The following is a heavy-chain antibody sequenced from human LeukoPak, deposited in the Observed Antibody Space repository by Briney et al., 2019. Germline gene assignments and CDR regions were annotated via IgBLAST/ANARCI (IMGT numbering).Heavy chain of an antibody. J-gene: IGHJ4*02. CDR3: AKDLYREWLGLYFDY. CDR1: GFTFSSYA. D-gene: IGHD6-19*01. CDR2: ISGSGGST. V-gene: IGHV3-23*01. Sequence: PGRSLRLSCAASGFTFSSYAMSWVRQAPGKGLEWVSAISGSGGSTYYADSVKGRFTISRDNSKNTLYLQMNSLRAEDTAVYYCAKDLYREWLGLYFDYWGQGTLVTVSS.